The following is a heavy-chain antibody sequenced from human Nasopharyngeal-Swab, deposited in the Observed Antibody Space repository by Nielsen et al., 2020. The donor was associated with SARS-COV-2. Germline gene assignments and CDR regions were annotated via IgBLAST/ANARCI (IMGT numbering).Heavy chain of an antibody. CDR1: GYIFTSYD. D-gene: IGHD3-3*01. J-gene: IGHJ4*02. Sequence: ASVKVSCKASGYIFTSYDISWVRQARGQGLEWMGWIGAYNGNTNYAQKLQDRVTMTTDTSTSTVYMELRSLRSDGTAVYYCARHGVAEDYWGQGTLVTVSS. CDR2: IGAYNGNT. V-gene: IGHV1-18*01. CDR3: ARHGVAEDY.